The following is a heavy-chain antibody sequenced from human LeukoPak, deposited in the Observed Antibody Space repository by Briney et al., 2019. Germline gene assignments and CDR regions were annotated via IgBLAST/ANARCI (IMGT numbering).Heavy chain of an antibody. CDR1: GGSISSYY. CDR2: IYYSGST. Sequence: SETLSLTCTVSGGSISSYYWSWIRQPPGKGLEWIGYIYYSGSTNYNPSLKSRVTISVDTSKNQFSLELSSVTAADTAVYYCARQEYMSGWYEGDYWGQGVLVTVSS. J-gene: IGHJ4*02. CDR3: ARQEYMSGWYEGDY. D-gene: IGHD6-19*01. V-gene: IGHV4-59*08.